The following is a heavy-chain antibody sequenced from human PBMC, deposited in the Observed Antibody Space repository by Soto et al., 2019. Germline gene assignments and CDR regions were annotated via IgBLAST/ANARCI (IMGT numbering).Heavy chain of an antibody. V-gene: IGHV4-34*02. J-gene: IGHJ5*02. CDR1: GGTLSGYY. CDR2: INQSGTT. Sequence: QVQLQQWGAGLLKPSETLSLTCAVYGGTLSGYYWTWVRRPPGKGLEWIGEINQSGTTNFNPSLKSRATLSVDTSKNQFSLKLRSLTAADTAVYYCARIVGGRIAVLPPGSHRRNNWFDPWGRGTPVTVSA. CDR3: ARIVGGRIAVLPPGSHRRNNWFDP. D-gene: IGHD3-3*02.